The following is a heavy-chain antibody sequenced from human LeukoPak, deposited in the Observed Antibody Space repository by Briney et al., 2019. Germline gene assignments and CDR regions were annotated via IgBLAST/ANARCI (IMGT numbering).Heavy chain of an antibody. Sequence: GGSLRLSCAASGFTFSSHAMSWVRQAPGKGLEWVSAISGSGGSTYYADSVKGRFTISRDNSKNTLYLQMNSLRAEDTAVYYCAKVRRDSSGYYYFFDYWGQGTLVTVSS. CDR1: GFTFSSHA. D-gene: IGHD3-22*01. V-gene: IGHV3-23*01. CDR2: ISGSGGST. J-gene: IGHJ4*02. CDR3: AKVRRDSSGYYYFFDY.